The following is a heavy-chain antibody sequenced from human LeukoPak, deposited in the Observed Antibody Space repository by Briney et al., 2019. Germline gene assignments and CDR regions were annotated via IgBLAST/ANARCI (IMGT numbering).Heavy chain of an antibody. D-gene: IGHD3-10*01. CDR1: GGSISSGGYY. J-gene: IGHJ4*02. CDR2: IYYSGST. Sequence: SETLSLTCTVSGGSISSGGYYWSWIRRHPGKGLGWIGYIYYSGSTYYNPSLKSRVTISVDTSKNQFSLKLSSVTAADTAVYYCARDKDYYGSGSYFDYWGQGTLVTVSS. V-gene: IGHV4-31*03. CDR3: ARDKDYYGSGSYFDY.